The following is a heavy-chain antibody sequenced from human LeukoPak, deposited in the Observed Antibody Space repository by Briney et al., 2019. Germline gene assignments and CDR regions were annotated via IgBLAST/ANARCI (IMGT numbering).Heavy chain of an antibody. D-gene: IGHD5-24*01. CDR3: ARGGWMEMATIVCAFDI. Sequence: SETLSLTCTVSGGSISSYYWSWIRQPPGKGLEWIGYIYYSGSTNYNPSLKSRVTISVDTSKNQFSLKLSSVTAADTAVYYCARGGWMEMATIVCAFDIWGQGTMVTVSS. J-gene: IGHJ3*02. V-gene: IGHV4-59*01. CDR2: IYYSGST. CDR1: GGSISSYY.